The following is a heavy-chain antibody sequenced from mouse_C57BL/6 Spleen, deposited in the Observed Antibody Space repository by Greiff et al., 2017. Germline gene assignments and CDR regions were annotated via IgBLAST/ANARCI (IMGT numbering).Heavy chain of an antibody. V-gene: IGHV5-4*01. Sequence: EVQGVESGGGLVKPGGSLKLSCAASGFTFSSYAMSWVRQTPEKRLEWVATISDGGSYTYYPDNVKGRFTISRDNAKNNLYLQMSHLKSEDTAMYYCARDNDYEGYFDYWGQGTTLTVSS. CDR3: ARDNDYEGYFDY. CDR2: ISDGGSYT. D-gene: IGHD2-4*01. J-gene: IGHJ2*01. CDR1: GFTFSSYA.